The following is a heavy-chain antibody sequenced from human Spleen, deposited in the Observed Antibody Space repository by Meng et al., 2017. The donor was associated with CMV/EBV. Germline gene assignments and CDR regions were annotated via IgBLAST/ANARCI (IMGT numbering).Heavy chain of an antibody. J-gene: IGHJ4*02. CDR1: GYSFTSYW. CDR3: ARHVRGAFFDS. V-gene: IGHV5-51*01. D-gene: IGHD3-10*02. CDR2: IYPSDSHT. Sequence: SCKGAGYSFTSYWIGWGRQMAGKGLEWMGIIYPSDSHTRYSPSFQGQVTISADKSIRIAYLQWSSLKASDTAMYYCARHVRGAFFDSWGQGTLVTVSS.